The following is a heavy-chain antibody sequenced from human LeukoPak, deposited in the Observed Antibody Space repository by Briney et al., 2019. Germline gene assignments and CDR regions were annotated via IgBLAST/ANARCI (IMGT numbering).Heavy chain of an antibody. CDR1: GFTFSSYG. CDR3: AKERAGYYLDY. D-gene: IGHD3-9*01. Sequence: PGGSLRLSCAASGFTFSSYGMHWARQAPGKGLEWVAFIRYDGSNKYYADSVKGRFTISRDNSKNTLYLQMNSLRAEDTAVYYCAKERAGYYLDYWGQGTLVTVSS. CDR2: IRYDGSNK. V-gene: IGHV3-30*02. J-gene: IGHJ4*02.